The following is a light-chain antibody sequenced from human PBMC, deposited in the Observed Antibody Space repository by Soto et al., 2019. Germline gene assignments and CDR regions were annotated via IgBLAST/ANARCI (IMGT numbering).Light chain of an antibody. J-gene: IGKJ1*01. CDR3: QQYYSTPRT. CDR2: WAS. CDR1: QTVLYSSNNKNY. Sequence: DIVMTQSPDSLAVSLGERATINCKSRQTVLYSSNNKNYLAWYQQKPGQPPKLLIYWASTRESGVPDRFSGSGSGTDFTLTISSLQAEDVAVYYCQQYYSTPRTFGQGTKVDI. V-gene: IGKV4-1*01.